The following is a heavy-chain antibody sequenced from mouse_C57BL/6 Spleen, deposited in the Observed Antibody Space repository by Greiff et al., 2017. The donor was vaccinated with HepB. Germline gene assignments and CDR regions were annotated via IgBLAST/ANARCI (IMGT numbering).Heavy chain of an antibody. Sequence: QVQLQQPGAELVMPGASAKLSCKASGYTFTSYWMHWVKQRPGQGLEWIGEIDPSDSYTNYNQKFKGKSTLTVDKSSSTAYMQLSSLTSEDSAVYYCARNPGSSSYYFDYWGQGTTLTVSS. J-gene: IGHJ2*01. CDR1: GYTFTSYW. D-gene: IGHD1-1*01. CDR2: IDPSDSYT. CDR3: ARNPGSSSYYFDY. V-gene: IGHV1-69*01.